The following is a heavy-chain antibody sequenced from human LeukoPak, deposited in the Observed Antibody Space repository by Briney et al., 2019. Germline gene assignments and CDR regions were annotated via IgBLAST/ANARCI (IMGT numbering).Heavy chain of an antibody. CDR3: ARRYYYDSSGYFDY. CDR1: GGSISSSSYY. V-gene: IGHV4-39*01. CDR2: IYYSGST. J-gene: IGHJ4*02. Sequence: SETLSLTCTVSGGSISSSSYYWGWIRQPPGKGLEWIGSIYYSGSTYYNPSLKSRVTISVGTSKNQFSLKLSSVTAADTAVYYCARRYYYDSSGYFDYWGQGTLVTVSS. D-gene: IGHD3-22*01.